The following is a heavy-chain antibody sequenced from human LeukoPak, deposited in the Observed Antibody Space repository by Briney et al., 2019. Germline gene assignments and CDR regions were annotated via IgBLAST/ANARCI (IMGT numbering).Heavy chain of an antibody. Sequence: GGSLRLSCAASGFTFSSYSMNWVRQAPGKGLEWVSSISSSSSYIYYADSVKGRFTISRDNAKNSLYLQMNSLRAEDTAVYYCARGDYSSSWYSLPDYWGQGTLVTVSS. D-gene: IGHD6-13*01. CDR2: ISSSSSYI. CDR3: ARGDYSSSWYSLPDY. CDR1: GFTFSSYS. J-gene: IGHJ4*02. V-gene: IGHV3-21*01.